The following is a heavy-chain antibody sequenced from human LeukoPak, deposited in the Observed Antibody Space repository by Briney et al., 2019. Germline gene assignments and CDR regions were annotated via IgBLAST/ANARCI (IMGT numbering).Heavy chain of an antibody. CDR1: GYSFTSYW. V-gene: IGHV5-10-1*01. CDR3: ARHPYYYDSSGYYLGAEYFQH. J-gene: IGHJ1*01. CDR2: IDPSDSYT. Sequence: GESLRISCKGSGYSFTSYWISWVRQMPGKGLEWMGRIDPSDSYTNYSPSFQGHVTISADKSISTAYLQWGSLKASDTAMYYCARHPYYYDSSGYYLGAEYFQHWGQGTLVTVSS. D-gene: IGHD3-22*01.